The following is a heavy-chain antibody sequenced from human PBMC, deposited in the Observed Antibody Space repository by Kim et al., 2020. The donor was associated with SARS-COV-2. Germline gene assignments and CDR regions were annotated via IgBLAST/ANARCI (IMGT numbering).Heavy chain of an antibody. CDR1: GFTFTKYG. CDR2: IKEDGREK. Sequence: GGSLRLSCAASGFTFTKYGMSWVRQAPEKGLEWVANIKEDGREKYYVDSVKGRFTISRDNAKNSLYLQMNSLRVEDTAIYFCVRDYSDWGQGTPVTVSS. CDR3: VRDYSD. J-gene: IGHJ4*02. V-gene: IGHV3-7*01. D-gene: IGHD6-13*01.